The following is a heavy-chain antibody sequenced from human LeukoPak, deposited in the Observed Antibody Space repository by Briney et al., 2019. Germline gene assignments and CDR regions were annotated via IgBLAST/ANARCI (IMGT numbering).Heavy chain of an antibody. V-gene: IGHV4-59*01. CDR1: GGSISSYY. CDR2: IYYSGST. CDR3: ARVSGSQLRYNWFDP. Sequence: KPSATLSLTCTVSGGSISSYYWSWIRQPPGKGPEWIGYIYYSGSTNYNPSLKSRVTISVDTSKNQFSLKLSSVTAADTAVYYCARVSGSQLRYNWFDPWGQGTLVTVSS. D-gene: IGHD1-26*01. J-gene: IGHJ5*02.